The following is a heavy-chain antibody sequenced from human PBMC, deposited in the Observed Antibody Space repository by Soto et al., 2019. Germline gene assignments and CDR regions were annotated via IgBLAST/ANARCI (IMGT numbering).Heavy chain of an antibody. D-gene: IGHD4-17*01. Sequence: SETLSLTCTGSGGSISSCDYYWSWIRQPPGKGLEWIGYIYYSGSTYYNPSLKSRVTISVDTSRNQFSLKLSSVTAADTAVYYCARVPTTVTTIWFNPWGQGTLVTVS. J-gene: IGHJ5*02. CDR1: GGSISSCDYY. CDR3: ARVPTTVTTIWFNP. CDR2: IYYSGST. V-gene: IGHV4-30-4*01.